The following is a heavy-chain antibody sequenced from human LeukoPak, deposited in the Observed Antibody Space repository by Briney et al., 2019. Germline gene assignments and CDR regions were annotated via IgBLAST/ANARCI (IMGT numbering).Heavy chain of an antibody. Sequence: PGGSLRLSCAASGFTFSSYGMRWVRQAPGKGLEWVAFIRYDGSNKYYADSVKGRFTISRDNSKNTLYLQMNSLRAEDTAVYYCAKERWYYGSGSYFDYWGQGTLVTVSS. CDR2: IRYDGSNK. J-gene: IGHJ4*02. CDR3: AKERWYYGSGSYFDY. V-gene: IGHV3-30*02. D-gene: IGHD3-10*01. CDR1: GFTFSSYG.